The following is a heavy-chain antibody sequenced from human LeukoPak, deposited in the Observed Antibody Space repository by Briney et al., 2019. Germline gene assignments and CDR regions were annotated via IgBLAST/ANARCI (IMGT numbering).Heavy chain of an antibody. D-gene: IGHD6-6*01. J-gene: IGHJ6*02. Sequence: QPGRSLRLSCAASGLTFDDYAMHWVRQAPGQGLEWVSGISWNSGSIGYADSVKGRFTVSRDNAKSSLYLQMNSLRAEDTALYYCAKDRLEGHGLDAWGQGTTVTVSS. CDR1: GLTFDDYA. CDR2: ISWNSGSI. V-gene: IGHV3-9*01. CDR3: AKDRLEGHGLDA.